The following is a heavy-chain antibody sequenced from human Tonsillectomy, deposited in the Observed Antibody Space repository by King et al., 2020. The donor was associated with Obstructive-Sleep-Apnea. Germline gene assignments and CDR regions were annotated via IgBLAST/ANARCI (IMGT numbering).Heavy chain of an antibody. V-gene: IGHV4-59*08. CDR1: GGSISGFY. CDR3: ARRTTATAMRAGEAAGDVSLDN. CDR2: VYQSAST. Sequence: VQLQESGPGLVKPSETLSLTCTVSGGSISGFYWSWIRQPPGKGLEWIGYVYQSASTKYNPSLKSRVTISLDTSKSQFSLKLSAVTAADTAVYYCARRTTATAMRAGEAAGDVSLDNWGEGALVTVSS. D-gene: IGHD4-11*01. J-gene: IGHJ4*02.